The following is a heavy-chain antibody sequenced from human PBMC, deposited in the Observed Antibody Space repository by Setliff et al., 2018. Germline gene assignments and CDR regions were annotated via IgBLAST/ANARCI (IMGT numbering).Heavy chain of an antibody. CDR3: ARVPLMIAIRHAFDI. Sequence: PSETLSLTCTVSGGSISSHYWSWIRQPPGKGLEWIGYIYYSGSTYYNPSLKSRVTISVDTSKNQFSLKLSSVTAADTAVYYCARVPLMIAIRHAFDIWGQGTMVTVSS. V-gene: IGHV4-59*11. CDR1: GGSISSHY. CDR2: IYYSGST. D-gene: IGHD2-21*01. J-gene: IGHJ3*02.